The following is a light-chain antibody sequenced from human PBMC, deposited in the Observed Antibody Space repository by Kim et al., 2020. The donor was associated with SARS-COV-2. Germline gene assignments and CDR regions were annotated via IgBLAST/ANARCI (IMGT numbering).Light chain of an antibody. Sequence: QSALTQPASVSGSPGQPITISCTGTNSDIGGYNLVSWYQQHPGKAPQLMIYDVTKRPSGVSNRFSGSKSGNTASLTISGLQAEDEADYYCSSYTSSKTWVFGGGTQLTVL. CDR3: SSYTSSKTWV. CDR2: DVT. V-gene: IGLV2-14*03. J-gene: IGLJ3*02. CDR1: NSDIGGYNL.